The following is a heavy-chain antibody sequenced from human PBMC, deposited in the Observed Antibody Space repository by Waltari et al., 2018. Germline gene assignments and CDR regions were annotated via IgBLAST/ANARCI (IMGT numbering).Heavy chain of an antibody. CDR2: MSGSGGST. CDR1: GFTFSSYA. V-gene: IGHV3-23*01. Sequence: EVQLLESGGGLVQPGGSLRLSCAASGFTFSSYAMSWVRQAPGKGLEWVSAMSGSGGSTYYADSVKGRFTISRDNSKNTLYLQMNSLRAEDTAVYYCAKDLGFRELTAAKDYWGQGTLVTVSS. J-gene: IGHJ4*02. D-gene: IGHD3-10*01. CDR3: AKDLGFRELTAAKDY.